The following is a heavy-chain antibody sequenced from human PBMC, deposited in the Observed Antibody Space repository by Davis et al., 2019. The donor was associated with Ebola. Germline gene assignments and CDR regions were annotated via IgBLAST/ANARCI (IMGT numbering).Heavy chain of an antibody. CDR3: ARHEGPTVLWVYWYLDL. J-gene: IGHJ2*01. V-gene: IGHV4-39*01. D-gene: IGHD4-17*01. CDR1: GGSISTASHY. CDR2: LYYSGST. Sequence: MPSETLSLTCTVSGGSISTASHYWGWIRQPPGKGLEWLGSLYYSGSTYYNPSLKSRVTISVDTPKNQFSLRLRFVTAADTAVYYCARHEGPTVLWVYWYLDLWGRGTLVTVSS.